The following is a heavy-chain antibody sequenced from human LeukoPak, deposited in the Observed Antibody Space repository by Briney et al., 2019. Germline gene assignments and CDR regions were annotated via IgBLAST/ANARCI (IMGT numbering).Heavy chain of an antibody. J-gene: IGHJ5*02. V-gene: IGHV4-34*01. CDR3: ARYRVLVAATFGRNWFDP. CDR2: INHSGST. CDR1: GGSFSGYY. D-gene: IGHD2-15*01. Sequence: PSETLSLTCAVYGGSFSGYYWSWIRQPPGKGLEWIGEINHSGSTNYNPSLKSRVTISVDTSKNQFSLKLSSVTAADTAVYYCARYRVLVAATFGRNWFDPWGQGTLVTVSS.